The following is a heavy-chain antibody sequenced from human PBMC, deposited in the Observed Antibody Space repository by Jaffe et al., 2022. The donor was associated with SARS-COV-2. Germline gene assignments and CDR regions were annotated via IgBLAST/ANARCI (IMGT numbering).Heavy chain of an antibody. CDR2: ISDSDNIK. V-gene: IGHV3-48*02. CDR1: GFTFDRYA. D-gene: IGHD2-15*01. CDR3: ARVLRYCSGGSCYPLQFDS. J-gene: IGHJ4*02. Sequence: VQLVESGGDLVQPGGSLRLSCAASGFTFDRYAMNWVRQAPGKGLEWVSYISDSDNIKYYADSVRGRFTISRDDVKKLLFLQLNSLRDEDTAVYYCARVLRYCSGGSCYPLQFDSWGQGTLVTVSS.